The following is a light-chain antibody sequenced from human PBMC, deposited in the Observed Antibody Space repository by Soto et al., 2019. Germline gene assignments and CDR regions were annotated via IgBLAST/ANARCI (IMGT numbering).Light chain of an antibody. CDR1: QSVSSN. V-gene: IGKV3-15*01. Sequence: EIVMTQSPATLSVSPGERATLSCRASQSVSSNLAWYQQKPGQAPRLLIYGASTRATGIPARFSGSGSGTEFTIIISSLQSEDFAVYYCQQRSNWPPITFGQGTRLEI. CDR3: QQRSNWPPIT. CDR2: GAS. J-gene: IGKJ5*01.